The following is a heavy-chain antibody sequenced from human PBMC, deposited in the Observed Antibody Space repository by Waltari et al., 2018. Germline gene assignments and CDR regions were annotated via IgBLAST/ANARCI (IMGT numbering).Heavy chain of an antibody. CDR2: IYYSGST. Sequence: QLQLQESGPGLVTPSETLSLTCTVSCGAISSSSYEWGWIRQPPGKGLEWFGSIYYSGSTYYNPSLKSRVTISVDTSKNQFSLKLSSVTAADTAVYYCARGGGGRWIPYYFDYWGQGTLVTVSS. CDR1: CGAISSSSYE. V-gene: IGHV4-39*07. J-gene: IGHJ4*02. D-gene: IGHD2-2*03. CDR3: ARGGGGRWIPYYFDY.